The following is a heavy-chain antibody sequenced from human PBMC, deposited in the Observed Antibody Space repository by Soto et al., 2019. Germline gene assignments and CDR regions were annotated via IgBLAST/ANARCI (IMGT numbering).Heavy chain of an antibody. CDR2: IKQDGGEK. CDR3: ARETGFLSSSRYCNSPTCPDDY. V-gene: IGHV3-7*01. CDR1: GFTFSNYW. D-gene: IGHD2-8*02. J-gene: IGHJ4*02. Sequence: EVQLVESGGGLVQPGGSLRLSCAASGFTFSNYWMTWVRQAPGKGLEWVANIKQDGGEKYYLDSVKGRFTISSANAKYSLYLQMNSLITEDAAVYYCARETGFLSSSRYCNSPTCPDDYCGQGALVTVSS.